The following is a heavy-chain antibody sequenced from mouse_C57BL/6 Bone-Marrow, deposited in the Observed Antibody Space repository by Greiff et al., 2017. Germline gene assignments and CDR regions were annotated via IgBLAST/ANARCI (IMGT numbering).Heavy chain of an antibody. D-gene: IGHD1-1*01. J-gene: IGHJ2*01. CDR1: GYTFTSYG. CDR3: AKRAYYGSSYGY. CDR2: IYPRSGNT. Sequence: VQLQQSGAELARPGASVKLSCKASGYTFTSYGISWVKQRTGQGLEWIGEIYPRSGNTYYNEKFKGKATLTADKSSSTAYMELRSLTSEDSAVYFWAKRAYYGSSYGYWGQGTTLTVSS. V-gene: IGHV1-81*01.